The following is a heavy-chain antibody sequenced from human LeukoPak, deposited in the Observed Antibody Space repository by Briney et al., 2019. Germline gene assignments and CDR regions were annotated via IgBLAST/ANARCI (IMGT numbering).Heavy chain of an antibody. D-gene: IGHD6-19*01. J-gene: IGHJ6*02. CDR3: AKDKGSSGWPYYYYYGMDV. CDR1: GFTFSSYG. V-gene: IGHV3-33*03. CDR2: IWYDGSNK. Sequence: PGGSLRLSCAASGFTFSSYGMHWVRQAPGKGLEWVAVIWYDGSNKYYADSVKGRFTISRDNAKNSLYLQMNSLRAEDTALYYCAKDKGSSGWPYYYYYGMDVWGQGTTVTVSS.